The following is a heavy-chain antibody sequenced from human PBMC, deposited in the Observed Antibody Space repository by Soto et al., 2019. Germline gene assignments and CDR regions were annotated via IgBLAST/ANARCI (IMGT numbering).Heavy chain of an antibody. D-gene: IGHD6-6*01. CDR2: ISGSGGST. J-gene: IGHJ6*02. Sequence: LRLSCAASGFTFRSYAISWVRQAPGKGLEWVSAISGSGGSTYYADSVKGRFTISRDNSKNTLYLQMNSLRAEDTAVYYCADSSSAAYYYYYGMDVWGQGTTVTVSS. CDR3: ADSSSAAYYYYYGMDV. CDR1: GFTFRSYA. V-gene: IGHV3-23*01.